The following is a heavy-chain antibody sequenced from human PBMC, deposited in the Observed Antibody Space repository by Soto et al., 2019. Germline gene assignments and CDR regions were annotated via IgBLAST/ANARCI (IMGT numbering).Heavy chain of an antibody. D-gene: IGHD6-19*01. V-gene: IGHV3-30-3*01. CDR2: ISYDGANK. CDR3: AGANRLLGVAGFAFDI. J-gene: IGHJ3*02. CDR1: GFTFSNYA. Sequence: QVQLVESGGGVVQPGRSLRLFCAASGFTFSNYAFHWVRQAPGKGLEWVAVISYDGANKYYTGSVKGRFTNSRDNSRHTLDLQMNSLRAEDTAIYCCAGANRLLGVAGFAFDIWGQGTVVTVSS.